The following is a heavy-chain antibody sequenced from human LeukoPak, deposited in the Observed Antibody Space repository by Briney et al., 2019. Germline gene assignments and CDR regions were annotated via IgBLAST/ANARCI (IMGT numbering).Heavy chain of an antibody. CDR1: GYIFTSSG. CDR2: ISVYNGNT. D-gene: IGHD4-23*01. CDR3: ARGDYGGNFHHGGGFDY. J-gene: IGHJ4*02. Sequence: ASVKVSCKASGYIFTSSGISWVRQAPGQGLEWMGWISVYNGNTNYGQKFQGRVTMTTDTSTSTAYMELRSLRPDDTAVYYCARGDYGGNFHHGGGFDYWGQGTLVTVSS. V-gene: IGHV1-18*01.